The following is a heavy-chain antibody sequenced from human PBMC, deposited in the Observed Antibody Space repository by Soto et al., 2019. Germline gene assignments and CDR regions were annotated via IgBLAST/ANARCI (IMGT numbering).Heavy chain of an antibody. CDR1: GGSISSYY. D-gene: IGHD1-1*01. Sequence: SETLSLTCTVSGGSISSYYWSWIRQPPGKGLEWIGYIYYSGSTNYNPSLKSRVTISVDTSKNQFSLRLGSVTAADTAVYYCARGCLTSNCNRAFDIWGQGTMVTVSS. CDR3: ARGCLTSNCNRAFDI. V-gene: IGHV4-59*01. CDR2: IYYSGST. J-gene: IGHJ3*02.